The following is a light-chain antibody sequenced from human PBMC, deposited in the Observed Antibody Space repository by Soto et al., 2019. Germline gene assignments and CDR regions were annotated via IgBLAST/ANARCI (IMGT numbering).Light chain of an antibody. CDR3: QQYHSFWT. Sequence: AIQMTQSPSSLSASVGDRVTITCRASQGIRNDLGWYQQKPGKAPKLLIYAASSLQSGVPSRFGGSGSGTEFTLTINNLQAEDVATYYCQQYHSFWTFGQGTKVDIK. CDR1: QGIRND. J-gene: IGKJ1*01. V-gene: IGKV1-6*01. CDR2: AAS.